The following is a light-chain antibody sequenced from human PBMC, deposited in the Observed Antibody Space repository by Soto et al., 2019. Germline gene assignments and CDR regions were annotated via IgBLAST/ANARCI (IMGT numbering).Light chain of an antibody. V-gene: IGKV4-1*01. CDR1: QSVLLSYNNKNC. CDR2: WAS. Sequence: DIVMTQSPDSLAVSLGERATINCKSSQSVLLSYNNKNCLSWYQQKPGQPPKLLIYWASTRESGVPDRFSGSGSGTDFTLTISSLQAEDVAVYYCQQNYSTPPTFGPGTKVDIK. CDR3: QQNYSTPPT. J-gene: IGKJ3*01.